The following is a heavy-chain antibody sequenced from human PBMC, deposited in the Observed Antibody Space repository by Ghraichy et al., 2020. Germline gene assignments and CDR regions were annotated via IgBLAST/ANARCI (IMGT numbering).Heavy chain of an antibody. J-gene: IGHJ4*02. CDR1: GYTFTGYY. CDR3: ARDVAGGSDYAFDY. CDR2: INPNSGDT. D-gene: IGHD5-12*01. Sequence: ASVKVSSKASGYTFTGYYMHWVRQAPGQGLEWMGWINPNSGDTNFAQKFQGRVTMTRDTSISTAYMELSRLRSDDTAVYYCARDVAGGSDYAFDYWGQGTLVTVSS. V-gene: IGHV1-2*02.